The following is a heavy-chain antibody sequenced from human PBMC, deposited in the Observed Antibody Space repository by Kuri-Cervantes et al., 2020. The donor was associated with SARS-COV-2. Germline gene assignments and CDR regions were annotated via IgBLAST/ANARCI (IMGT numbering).Heavy chain of an antibody. CDR2: IYHSGST. J-gene: IGHJ4*02. CDR3: ASVLTGTTTAPDY. Sequence: SETLSLTFTVSGSSISSGYYWGWIRQPPGEGLEWIGSIYHSGSTYYNPSLKSRVTISVDTSKNQFSLKLSSVTAADTAVYSGASVLTGTTTAPDYWGQGTLVTVSS. CDR1: GSSISSGYY. D-gene: IGHD1-7*01. V-gene: IGHV4-38-2*02.